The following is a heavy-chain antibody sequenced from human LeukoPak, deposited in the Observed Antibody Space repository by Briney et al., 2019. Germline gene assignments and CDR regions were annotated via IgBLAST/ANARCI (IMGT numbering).Heavy chain of an antibody. V-gene: IGHV3-23*01. D-gene: IGHD6-6*01. CDR3: AKDPGEYSSSSHIDY. Sequence: GGSLRLSCAASGFTFGSYGMSWVRQAPGKGLEGVSAISGSGGSTYYADSVKGRFTISRDNSKNTLYLQMNSLRAEDTAVYYCAKDPGEYSSSSHIDYWGQGTLVTVSS. J-gene: IGHJ4*02. CDR1: GFTFGSYG. CDR2: ISGSGGST.